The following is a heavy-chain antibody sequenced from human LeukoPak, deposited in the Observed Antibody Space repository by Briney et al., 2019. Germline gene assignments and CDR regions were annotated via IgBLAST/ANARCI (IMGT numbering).Heavy chain of an antibody. Sequence: SGPTLVKPTQTLTLTCSFSGFSLTTRPLGVGWIRQPPGKALGWLAVIYWDDDKRYNPSLRTRLTVTTATSKNQVVLIMTNMDPVDTAAYYCAHRRSGYDWNHGDFDYWGQGTLVTVSS. V-gene: IGHV2-5*02. CDR1: GFSLTTRPLG. D-gene: IGHD3-22*01. CDR3: AHRRSGYDWNHGDFDY. J-gene: IGHJ4*02. CDR2: IYWDDDK.